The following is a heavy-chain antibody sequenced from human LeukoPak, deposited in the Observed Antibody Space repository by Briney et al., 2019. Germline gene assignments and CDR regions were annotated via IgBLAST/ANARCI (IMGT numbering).Heavy chain of an antibody. CDR3: ATSLSILRFLEWLFAPFDY. Sequence: ASVKVSCKVSGYTLTELSMHWVRQAPGKGLEWMGGFDPEDGETIYAQKFQGRVTMTEDTSTDTAYMELSSLRSEDTAVYYCATSLSILRFLEWLFAPFDYWGQGTLATVSS. CDR2: FDPEDGET. J-gene: IGHJ4*02. V-gene: IGHV1-24*01. CDR1: GYTLTELS. D-gene: IGHD3-3*01.